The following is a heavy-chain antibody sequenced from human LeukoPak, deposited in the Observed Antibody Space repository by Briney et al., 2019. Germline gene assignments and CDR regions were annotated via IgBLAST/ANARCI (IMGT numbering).Heavy chain of an antibody. CDR1: GFTLRTSG. Sequence: GGSLRLSCAISGFTLRTSGMSWVRQAPGKGLEWVSGISVSGENTYYADSVKGRFTISRDNSKNTLYLQMNSLRAEDTAVYYCAANFDLWGQGTLVTVSS. J-gene: IGHJ4*02. CDR2: ISVSGENT. CDR3: AANFDL. V-gene: IGHV3-23*01.